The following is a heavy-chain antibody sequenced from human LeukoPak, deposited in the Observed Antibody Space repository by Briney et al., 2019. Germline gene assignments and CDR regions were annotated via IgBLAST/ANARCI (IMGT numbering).Heavy chain of an antibody. CDR2: IYYSGST. CDR3: ARLGDRSGYYPFDY. J-gene: IGHJ4*02. D-gene: IGHD3-22*01. V-gene: IGHV4-59*01. CDR1: GDSINNYY. Sequence: PSETLSLTCTVSGDSINNYYWTWIRQPAGKGLEWIGYIYYSGSTNYNPSLKSRVTISVDTSKNQFALKLSSVTAADTAMYYCARLGDRSGYYPFDYWGQGTLVSVSS.